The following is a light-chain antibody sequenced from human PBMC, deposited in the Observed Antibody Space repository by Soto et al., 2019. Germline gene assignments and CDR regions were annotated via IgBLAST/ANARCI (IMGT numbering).Light chain of an antibody. CDR3: QQGYSTPQT. Sequence: DIQMTQSPSSLSASVGDRVSITCRASQNISSYLNWYPQKPGTAPKLLIYAASSLQSGVTSRFTGSGSGTDFTLTISSLQPEDFATYYCQQGYSTPQTFGQGTKVDIK. CDR2: AAS. V-gene: IGKV1-39*01. CDR1: QNISSY. J-gene: IGKJ1*01.